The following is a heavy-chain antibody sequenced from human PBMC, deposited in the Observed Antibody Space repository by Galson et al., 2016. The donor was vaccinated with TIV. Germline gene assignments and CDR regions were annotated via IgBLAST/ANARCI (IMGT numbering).Heavy chain of an antibody. J-gene: IGHJ6*02. D-gene: IGHD3-10*01. CDR1: GGSFSEFY. V-gene: IGHV4-34*01. Sequence: ETLSLTCNVSGGSFSEFYWHWLRQSPGKRLEWIGDTSYRGSTDYNPSLEGRVTISVATSKNQFSLKLTSLSSTDTSVYYCARGRRIMLRVGDVPPYGMDVWGQGTMVTVSS. CDR3: ARGRRIMLRVGDVPPYGMDV. CDR2: TSYRGST.